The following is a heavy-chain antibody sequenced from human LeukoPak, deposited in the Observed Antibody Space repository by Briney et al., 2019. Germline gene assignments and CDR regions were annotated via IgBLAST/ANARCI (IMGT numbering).Heavy chain of an antibody. CDR2: IYTSGST. D-gene: IGHD6-19*01. CDR3: ARQDSSGWYEGALFDY. Sequence: SETLSLTCTVSGGSISSYYWSWIRQPAGEGLEWIGRIYTSGSTNYNPSLKSRVTMSVDTSKNQFSLKLSSVTAADTAVYYCARQDSSGWYEGALFDYWGQGTLVTVSS. CDR1: GGSISSYY. J-gene: IGHJ4*02. V-gene: IGHV4-4*07.